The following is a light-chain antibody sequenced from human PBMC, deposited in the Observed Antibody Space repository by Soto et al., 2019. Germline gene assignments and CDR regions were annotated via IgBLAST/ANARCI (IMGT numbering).Light chain of an antibody. Sequence: EIVMTQSPATLSVSPGDRATLSCRASQSISSNLAWYQQKPGQAPRLLIYGASTRATGIPARFSGSGSGTEFTLTISSLQSEDFAVYYCQQYNIWPRTFGQGTKVEIK. V-gene: IGKV3-15*01. J-gene: IGKJ1*01. CDR1: QSISSN. CDR3: QQYNIWPRT. CDR2: GAS.